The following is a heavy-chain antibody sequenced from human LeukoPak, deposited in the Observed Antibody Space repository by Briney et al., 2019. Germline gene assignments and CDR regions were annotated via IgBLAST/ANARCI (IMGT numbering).Heavy chain of an antibody. V-gene: IGHV3-23*01. J-gene: IGHJ4*02. D-gene: IGHD2-15*01. CDR1: GFIFSSCV. Sequence: GGSLRLSCGTSGFIFSSCVMRGVRQAPGKGLEWVSSITGSGGTTYYADSVKGRFTISRDNSKNTLYLQMNSLRVEDSAVYYSAKDRAYCSVGSCSSLDYWGQGTLVTVSS. CDR3: AKDRAYCSVGSCSSLDY. CDR2: ITGSGGTT.